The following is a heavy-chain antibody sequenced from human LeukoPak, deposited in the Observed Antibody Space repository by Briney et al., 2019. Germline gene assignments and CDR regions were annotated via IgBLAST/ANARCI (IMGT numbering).Heavy chain of an antibody. CDR1: GYTFTSYA. Sequence: GASVKVSCKASGYTFTSYAMHWVRQAPGQGLEWMGWINPNSGGTNYAQKFQGRVTMTRDTSISTAYMELSRLRSDDTAVYYCARNGYCSGGSCLLFDYWGQGTLVTVSS. CDR2: INPNSGGT. V-gene: IGHV1-2*02. D-gene: IGHD2-15*01. J-gene: IGHJ4*02. CDR3: ARNGYCSGGSCLLFDY.